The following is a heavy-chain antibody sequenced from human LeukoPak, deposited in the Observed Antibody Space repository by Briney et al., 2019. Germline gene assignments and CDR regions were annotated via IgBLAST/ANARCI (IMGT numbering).Heavy chain of an antibody. J-gene: IGHJ4*02. CDR3: ARARQGRWNYEDY. Sequence: RGSLRLSCAASGFTFSSYWVSWVRQAPGKGLEWVANIKQDGSEKYYVDSVKGRFTISRDNAKNSLYLQMNSLRAEDTAVYYCARARQGRWNYEDYWGQGTLVTVSS. CDR2: IKQDGSEK. CDR1: GFTFSSYW. V-gene: IGHV3-7*03. D-gene: IGHD1-7*01.